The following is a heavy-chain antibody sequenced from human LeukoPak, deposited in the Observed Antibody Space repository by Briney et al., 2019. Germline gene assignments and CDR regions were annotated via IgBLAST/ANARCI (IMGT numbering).Heavy chain of an antibody. CDR2: ISSSSSYI. CDR3: AREGDYYCGGCVDY. Sequence: GGSLRLSCAASGFTFSSYGMSWVRQAPGKGLEWVSAISSSSSYIYYADSVKGRFTISRDNAKNSLYLQMNSLRAEDTAVYYCAREGDYYCGGCVDYWGQGTLVTVSS. D-gene: IGHD3-10*01. J-gene: IGHJ4*02. V-gene: IGHV3-21*01. CDR1: GFTFSSYG.